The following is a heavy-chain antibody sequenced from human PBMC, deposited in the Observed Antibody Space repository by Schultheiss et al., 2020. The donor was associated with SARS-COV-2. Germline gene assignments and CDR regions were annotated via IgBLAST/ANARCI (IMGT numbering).Heavy chain of an antibody. CDR1: GYIFASYG. Sequence: GESLKISCKASGYIFASYGISWVRQAPGQGLEWMGWISTHNENTNYAQRLQGRVTMTTDTSTSTAYMELRSLRSDDTAVYYCARDASPPLIVVVPAASYYMDVWGKGTTVTVSS. CDR2: ISTHNENT. D-gene: IGHD2-2*01. V-gene: IGHV1-18*01. J-gene: IGHJ6*03. CDR3: ARDASPPLIVVVPAASYYMDV.